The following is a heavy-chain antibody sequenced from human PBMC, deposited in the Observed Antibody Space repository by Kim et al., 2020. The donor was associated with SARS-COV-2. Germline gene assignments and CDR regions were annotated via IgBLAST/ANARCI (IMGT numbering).Heavy chain of an antibody. CDR2: T. Sequence: TIHARKLQGRVTMTTDTSTGTAYMELRSLRSVDTAVYYCARTPPYYGMDVWGQGTTVTVSS. J-gene: IGHJ6*02. CDR3: ARTPPYYGMDV. V-gene: IGHV1-18*01.